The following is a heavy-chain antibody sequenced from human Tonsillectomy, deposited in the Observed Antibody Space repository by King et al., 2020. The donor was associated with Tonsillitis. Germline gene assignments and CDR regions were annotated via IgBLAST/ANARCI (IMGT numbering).Heavy chain of an antibody. CDR2: IIGSTNTV. J-gene: IGHJ4*02. CDR3: AREGNGHFDY. CDR1: GFTFSIYN. Sequence: EVQLVESGGGLVQPGGSLRLSCAASGFTFSIYNMNWVRQAPGKGLEWISYIIGSTNTVSYADSVKGRFTISRDNAKNSLYLQMNSLRDEDTAVYYCAREGNGHFDYWGQGALVTVSS. D-gene: IGHD2-8*01. V-gene: IGHV3-48*02.